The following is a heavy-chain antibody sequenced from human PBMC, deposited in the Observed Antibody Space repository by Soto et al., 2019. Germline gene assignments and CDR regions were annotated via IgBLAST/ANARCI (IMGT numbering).Heavy chain of an antibody. V-gene: IGHV3-23*01. Sequence: EVHLLESGGGLVQPGGSLRLSCTASGFTFNNYAMTWVRQAPGRGLEGVSGITASGGRTYYADSVKGRFTISSDNSKSTLYLQMSCLGADDTAVYYGAKDTRYADYVGWFDSWGQGTLVTVSS. CDR2: ITASGGRT. D-gene: IGHD4-17*01. CDR1: GFTFNNYA. CDR3: AKDTRYADYVGWFDS. J-gene: IGHJ5*01.